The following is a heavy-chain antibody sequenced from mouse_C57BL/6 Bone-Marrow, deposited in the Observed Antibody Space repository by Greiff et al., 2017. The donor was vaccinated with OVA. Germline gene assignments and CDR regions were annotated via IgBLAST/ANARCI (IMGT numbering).Heavy chain of an antibody. V-gene: IGHV5-2*01. CDR1: EYAFPSHD. CDR3: ARHSSMITTGDDY. J-gene: IGHJ2*01. D-gene: IGHD2-4*01. CDR2: INSDGGST. Sequence: EVQLVESGGGLVQPGESLKLSCESNEYAFPSHDMSWVRKTPEKRLELVAAINSDGGSTYYPDPMERRFIISSDNTKKTLYMQMSSLRSEDTALYYCARHSSMITTGDDYWGQGTTLTVSS.